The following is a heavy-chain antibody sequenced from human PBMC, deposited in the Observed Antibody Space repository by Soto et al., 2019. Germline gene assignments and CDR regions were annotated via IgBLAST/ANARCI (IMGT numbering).Heavy chain of an antibody. D-gene: IGHD5-12*01. CDR3: ASTNEWLRSGDDAFDI. CDR1: SGSFSGYY. V-gene: IGHV4-34*01. CDR2: INHSGST. J-gene: IGHJ3*02. Sequence: SDTLSITCAVYSGSFSGYYCIWILHTPLKGLEWIGEINHSGSTNYNPSLKSRVTISVDTSKNQFSLKMSSVTAADTAVYYCASTNEWLRSGDDAFDIWGQGTMVTVSS.